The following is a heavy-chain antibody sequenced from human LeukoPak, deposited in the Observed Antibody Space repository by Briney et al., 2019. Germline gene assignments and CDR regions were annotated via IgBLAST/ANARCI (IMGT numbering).Heavy chain of an antibody. Sequence: GESLQISCKGSGYSFTNYSIGWVRQMPGKGLEWMGIIYPGDSDTRYSPSLQGQVTISADKSISTAYLQWSSLKASDTGMYYCARQDTVSHHLLYEYYFDYWGQGTLVTVSS. CDR2: IYPGDSDT. J-gene: IGHJ4*02. CDR3: ARQDTVSHHLLYEYYFDY. D-gene: IGHD2-2*02. CDR1: GYSFTNYS. V-gene: IGHV5-51*01.